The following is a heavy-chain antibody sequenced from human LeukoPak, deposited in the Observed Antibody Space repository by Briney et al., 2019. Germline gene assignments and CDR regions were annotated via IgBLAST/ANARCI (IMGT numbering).Heavy chain of an antibody. D-gene: IGHD4-23*01. J-gene: IGHJ4*02. CDR3: ARDGGGNDY. Sequence: PSQTLSLTCTVSGGSISSGGYYWSWIRQPPGKGLEWIGYIYHSGSTYYNPSLKSRVTISVDKSNNQFSLKMKFVTAADTAMYYCARDGGGNDYWGQGVLVTVSS. V-gene: IGHV4-30-2*01. CDR2: IYHSGST. CDR1: GGSISSGGYY.